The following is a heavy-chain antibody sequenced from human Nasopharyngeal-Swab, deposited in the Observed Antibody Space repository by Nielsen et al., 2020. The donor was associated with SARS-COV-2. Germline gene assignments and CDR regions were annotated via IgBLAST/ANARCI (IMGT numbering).Heavy chain of an antibody. V-gene: IGHV4-39*01. CDR3: ASQGSGSYYLLYYYYGMDV. CDR2: IYYSGST. J-gene: IGHJ6*02. D-gene: IGHD1-26*01. Sequence: REAPGKGLEWVGSIYYSGSTYDNPSLKIRVTISVDTSKNQFSLKLSSVTAADTAVYYCASQGSGSYYLLYYYYGMDVWGQGTTVTVSS.